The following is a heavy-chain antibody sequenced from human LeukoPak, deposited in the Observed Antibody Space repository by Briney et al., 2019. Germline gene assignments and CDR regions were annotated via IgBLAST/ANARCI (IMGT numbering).Heavy chain of an antibody. CDR1: GGSFSGYY. J-gene: IGHJ4*02. V-gene: IGHV4-34*01. CDR3: ARDSSGWHRREY. D-gene: IGHD6-19*01. CDR2: INHSGST. Sequence: SETLSLTCAVYGGSFSGYYWSWIRQPPGKGLEWIGEINHSGSTNYNPSLKSRVTISVDTSENQFSLKLSTVTAADTAVYYCARDSSGWHRREYWGQGTLVTVSS.